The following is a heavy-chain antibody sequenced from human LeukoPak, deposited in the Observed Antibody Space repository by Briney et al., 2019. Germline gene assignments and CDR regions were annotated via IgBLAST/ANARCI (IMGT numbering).Heavy chain of an antibody. J-gene: IGHJ5*02. CDR1: GFTFSSYS. Sequence: PGGSLRLPCAASGFTFSSYSMNWVRQAPGKGLEWVSSISSSSSYIYYADSVKGRFTISRDNAKNSLYLQMNSLRAEDTAVYYCARFDILTGYSYAWGQGTLVTVSS. V-gene: IGHV3-21*01. D-gene: IGHD3-9*01. CDR2: ISSSSSYI. CDR3: ARFDILTGYSYA.